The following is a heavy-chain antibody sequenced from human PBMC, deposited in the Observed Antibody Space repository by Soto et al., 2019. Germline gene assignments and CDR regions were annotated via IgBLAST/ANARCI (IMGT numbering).Heavy chain of an antibody. D-gene: IGHD5-12*01. CDR1: GFTFSSYA. CDR3: ARETPRWLQPNGMDV. Sequence: QVQLVESGGGVVQPGRSLRLSCAASGFTFSSYAMHWVRQAPGKGLEWVAVISYDGSNKYYADSVKGRFTISRDNSKNTMYLQMNSLRAEDTAVYYWARETPRWLQPNGMDVWGQGTTVTVS. V-gene: IGHV3-30-3*01. J-gene: IGHJ6*02. CDR2: ISYDGSNK.